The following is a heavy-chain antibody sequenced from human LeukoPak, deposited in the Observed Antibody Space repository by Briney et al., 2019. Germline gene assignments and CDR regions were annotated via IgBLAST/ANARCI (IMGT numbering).Heavy chain of an antibody. CDR1: GFIFSSYG. D-gene: IGHD3-22*01. CDR2: IWHDGSND. Sequence: GRSLRLSCAASGFIFSSYGMHWFRQASGKGLEWVARIWHDGSNDDYADSVKGRFTISRDNSKNTLYLQMNSLRAEDTAIYYCAKVTGDYYDTSGAFDYWGQGTLVTVSS. J-gene: IGHJ4*02. CDR3: AKVTGDYYDTSGAFDY. V-gene: IGHV3-33*06.